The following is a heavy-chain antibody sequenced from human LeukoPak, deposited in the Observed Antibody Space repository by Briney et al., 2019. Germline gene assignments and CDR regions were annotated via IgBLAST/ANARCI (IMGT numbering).Heavy chain of an antibody. CDR3: AKAGGGDSSGLDAFDI. CDR2: ISYDGSNK. V-gene: IGHV3-30*18. J-gene: IGHJ3*02. Sequence: RRSLRLSCAASGFTFSSYGMHWVRQAPGKGLEWVAVISYDGSNKYYADSVKGRFTISRDNSKNTLYLQMNSLRAEDTAVYYCAKAGGGDSSGLDAFDIWGQGTMVTVSS. CDR1: GFTFSSYG. D-gene: IGHD3-22*01.